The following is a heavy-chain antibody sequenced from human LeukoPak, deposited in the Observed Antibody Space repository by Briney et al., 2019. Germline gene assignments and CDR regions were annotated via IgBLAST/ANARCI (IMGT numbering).Heavy chain of an antibody. J-gene: IGHJ4*02. CDR1: GYTFISYA. Sequence: ASVKVSCKASGYTFISYAMHWVRQAPGQRLEWMGWINAGNGNTKYSQKFQGRVTFTRDTSASTAYMELSSLRSNDTTVYSCSIKYIIPAGPDPYFDYGGQGNLVTVSS. V-gene: IGHV1-3*01. CDR3: SIKYIIPAGPDPYFDY. CDR2: INAGNGNT. D-gene: IGHD2-2*01.